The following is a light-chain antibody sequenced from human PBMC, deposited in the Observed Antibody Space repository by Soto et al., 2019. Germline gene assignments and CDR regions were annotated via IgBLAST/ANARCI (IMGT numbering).Light chain of an antibody. V-gene: IGKV3-15*01. CDR2: DAS. CDR3: QQYNDWPQT. Sequence: ETVMTQSPATLSVSPGERATLSCRASQSVRTNLAWYQHKPGQAPRLLIYDASTRVTGTPAGFSGSGSGTEFTLTISSLQSEDFAVYYCQQYNDWPQTFGQGTKVDIK. CDR1: QSVRTN. J-gene: IGKJ1*01.